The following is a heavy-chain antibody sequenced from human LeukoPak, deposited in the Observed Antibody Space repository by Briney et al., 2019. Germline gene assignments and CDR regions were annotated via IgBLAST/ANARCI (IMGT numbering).Heavy chain of an antibody. CDR2: INPNSGDT. V-gene: IGHV1-2*02. CDR1: GYTFTGYY. CDR3: ARVRRLENDFWSGFPIGFDY. D-gene: IGHD3-3*01. Sequence: ASVKVSCKASGYTFTGYYIHWVRQAPGQGLEWMGWINPNSGDTNYAQKFQGRVTMTRDTSISTAYMDLRRLRSDDTAVYYCARVRRLENDFWSGFPIGFDYWGQGTLVTVSS. J-gene: IGHJ4*02.